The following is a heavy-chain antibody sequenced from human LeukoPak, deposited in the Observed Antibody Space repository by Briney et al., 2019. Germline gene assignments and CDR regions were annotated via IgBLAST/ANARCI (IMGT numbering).Heavy chain of an antibody. Sequence: SETLSLTCTVSGGSISSGGSYWSWIRQHPGKGLEWIGYIYYSGSTYYNPSLKSRVTISVDTSKNQCSLKLSSVPAADTAVYYCAGGSVGAFDIWGQGTMVTVSS. CDR1: GGSISSGGSY. CDR2: IYYSGST. V-gene: IGHV4-31*03. D-gene: IGHD4-23*01. CDR3: AGGSVGAFDI. J-gene: IGHJ3*02.